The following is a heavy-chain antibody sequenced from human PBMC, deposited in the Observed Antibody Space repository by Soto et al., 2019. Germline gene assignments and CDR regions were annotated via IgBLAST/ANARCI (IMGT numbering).Heavy chain of an antibody. CDR2: ISGSSSYT. CDR1: GFTFSDSY. V-gene: IGHV3-11*03. Sequence: GGSLRLSCAASGFTFSDSYMSWIRQAPGKGLEWGSYISGSSSYTNYADSVEGRFTISRDNAKNSVYLQMNSLRADDTAVYYCASYGSARQRYFDPWGQGTLVTVSS. CDR3: ASYGSARQRYFDP. J-gene: IGHJ5*02. D-gene: IGHD3-10*01.